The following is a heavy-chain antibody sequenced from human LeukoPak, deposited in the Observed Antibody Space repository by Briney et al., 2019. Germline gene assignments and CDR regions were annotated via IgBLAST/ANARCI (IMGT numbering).Heavy chain of an antibody. CDR3: AIRPTAHSSALFDY. CDR1: GFTFSSYA. V-gene: IGHV3-23*01. D-gene: IGHD6-19*01. J-gene: IGHJ4*02. Sequence: PGGSLRLSCAASGFTFSSYAMSWVRQAPGKGLEWVSAISGSGGSTYYADSVKGRFTTSRDNSKNTLYLQMNSLRAEDTAVYYCAIRPTAHSSALFDYWGQGTLVTVSS. CDR2: ISGSGGST.